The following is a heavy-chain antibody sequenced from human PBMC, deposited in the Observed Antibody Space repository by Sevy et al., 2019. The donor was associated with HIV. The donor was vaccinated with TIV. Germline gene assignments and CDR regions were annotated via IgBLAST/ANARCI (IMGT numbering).Heavy chain of an antibody. CDR1: GFTFSSYA. CDR2: IWFDGSKK. V-gene: IGHV3-33*01. J-gene: IGHJ4*02. Sequence: GGSLRLSCVASGFTFSSYAMHWVRQAPGKGLEWVAVIWFDGSKKYYADSVKGRFTISRDDSKNTLYLQMNNLRAEDRALYYCARVGIWGALPLGLGYFDYWGQGALVTVSS. CDR3: ARVGIWGALPLGLGYFDY. D-gene: IGHD3-16*01.